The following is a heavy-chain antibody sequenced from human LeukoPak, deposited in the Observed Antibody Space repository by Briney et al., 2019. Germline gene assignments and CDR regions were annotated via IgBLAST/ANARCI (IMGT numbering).Heavy chain of an antibody. CDR1: GFSVSNYY. CDR2: MYTGGGR. CDR3: TRGQSYSGADCYSD. Sequence: GGSLRLSCAASGFSVSNYYMSWVRQPPGKGLEWISVMYTGGGRYYGDSVKGRFTISRDNSKNTVFLQMNSLRVEDTALYYCTRGQSYSGADCYSDWGQGTLVTVSS. V-gene: IGHV3-66*01. D-gene: IGHD2-21*02. J-gene: IGHJ4*02.